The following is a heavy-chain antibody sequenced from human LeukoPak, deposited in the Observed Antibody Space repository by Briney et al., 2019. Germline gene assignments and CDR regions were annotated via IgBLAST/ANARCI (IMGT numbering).Heavy chain of an antibody. CDR3: ARVSSSYYYYYYMDV. CDR2: IYTSGST. Sequence: SETLSLTCTVSGGSISSYCWSWIRQPPGKGLEWIGYIYTSGSTNYNPPLKSRVTISVDTSKNQFSLKLSSVTAADTAVYYCARVSSSYYYYYYMDVWGKGTTVTVSS. CDR1: GGSISSYC. D-gene: IGHD1-14*01. J-gene: IGHJ6*03. V-gene: IGHV4-4*09.